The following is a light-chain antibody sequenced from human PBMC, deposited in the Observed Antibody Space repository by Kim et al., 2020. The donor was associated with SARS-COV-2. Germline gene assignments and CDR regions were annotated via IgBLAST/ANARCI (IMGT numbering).Light chain of an antibody. V-gene: IGLV3-1*01. CDR3: QAWDSGLF. CDR2: QDK. CDR1: DLGDKY. Sequence: SYELTQPPSVSVSAGQTASITCSGDDLGDKYVAWYQQTPGQSPVLVIYQDKKRPLEIPERFSGSNSGNTATLTISGTQALDEADYFCQAWDSGLFFGGGT. J-gene: IGLJ2*01.